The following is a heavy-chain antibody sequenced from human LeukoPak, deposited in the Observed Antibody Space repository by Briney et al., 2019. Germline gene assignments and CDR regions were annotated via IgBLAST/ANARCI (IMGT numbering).Heavy chain of an antibody. D-gene: IGHD6-13*01. CDR3: AKPDTAAGTLGH. CDR1: GFTFSSYG. Sequence: GGSLRLSCAASGFTFSSYGMHWVRQAPGKGLEWVAVISYDGSNKYYADSVKGRFTISRDNSKNTLYLQMNTLRAEDTAVYYCAKPDTAAGTLGHWGQGTLVTVSS. J-gene: IGHJ4*02. V-gene: IGHV3-30*18. CDR2: ISYDGSNK.